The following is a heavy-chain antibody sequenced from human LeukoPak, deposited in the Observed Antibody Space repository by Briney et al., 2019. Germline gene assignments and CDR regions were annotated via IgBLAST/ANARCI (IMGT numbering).Heavy chain of an antibody. CDR3: AKDDTAMVIFDY. CDR1: GFTLSSYA. D-gene: IGHD5-18*01. J-gene: IGHJ4*02. V-gene: IGHV3-23*01. CDR2: ISGSGGST. Sequence: GGSLRLSCAASGFTLSSYAMSWVRQAPGKGLEWVSAISGSGGSTYYADSVKGRFTISRDNSKNTLYLQMNSLRAEDTAVYYCAKDDTAMVIFDYWGQGTLVTVSS.